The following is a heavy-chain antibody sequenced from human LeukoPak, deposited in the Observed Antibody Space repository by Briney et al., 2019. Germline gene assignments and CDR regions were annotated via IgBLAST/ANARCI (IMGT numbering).Heavy chain of an antibody. Sequence: SETLSLTCIVSGGSISSSSYYWGWIRQPPGKGLEWIGSIYYSGSTYYNPSLKSRVTISVDTSKNQFSLKLSSVTAADTAVYYCARPMSNYYDSSGYYYPFDYWGQGTLVTVSS. V-gene: IGHV4-39*07. D-gene: IGHD3-22*01. J-gene: IGHJ4*02. CDR1: GGSISSSSYY. CDR2: IYYSGST. CDR3: ARPMSNYYDSSGYYYPFDY.